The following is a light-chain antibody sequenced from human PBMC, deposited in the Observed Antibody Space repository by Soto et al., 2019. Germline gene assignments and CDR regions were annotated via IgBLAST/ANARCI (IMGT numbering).Light chain of an antibody. CDR1: QVISNY. Sequence: DIQMTQSTSSLSSSVGALVTITCRASQVISNYLVWNQQKPGKVPKLLIYAASTLQSGVPSRLSGSGSGTEFTLTISSLQPENVASYYCHKYDSDPFTFGPRTKVDI. J-gene: IGKJ3*01. CDR2: AAS. CDR3: HKYDSDPFT. V-gene: IGKV1-27*01.